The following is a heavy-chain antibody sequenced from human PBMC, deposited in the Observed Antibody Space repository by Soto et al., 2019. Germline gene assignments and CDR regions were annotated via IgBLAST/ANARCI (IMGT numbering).Heavy chain of an antibody. J-gene: IGHJ6*02. Sequence: EVQLVESGGGLVQPGGSLRLSCAASGFTFSSYEMNWVRQAPGKGLEWVSYISSSGSTIYYADSVKGRFTISRDNAKNSLYLQMNSLRAEDTAVYYCARDHSSGWSYYYYGMDVWGQGTTVTVSS. V-gene: IGHV3-48*03. D-gene: IGHD6-19*01. CDR2: ISSSGSTI. CDR1: GFTFSSYE. CDR3: ARDHSSGWSYYYYGMDV.